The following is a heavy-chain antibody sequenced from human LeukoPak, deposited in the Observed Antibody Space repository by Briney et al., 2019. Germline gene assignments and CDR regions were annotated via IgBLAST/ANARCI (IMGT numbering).Heavy chain of an antibody. CDR3: AKATFRDFLSGYSSAFEF. D-gene: IGHD3-3*01. CDR1: GVSFTGSY. Sequence: PSETLSLTCAVSGVSFTGSYWTRVRHRPGQGLEWIGEIIHTGSTNYNPSLKSRITLSVDKSKRQFSLKLTSVTAADTAVYYCAKATFRDFLSGYSSAFEFWGQGTVVAVSS. V-gene: IGHV4-34*12. J-gene: IGHJ3*01. CDR2: IIHTGST.